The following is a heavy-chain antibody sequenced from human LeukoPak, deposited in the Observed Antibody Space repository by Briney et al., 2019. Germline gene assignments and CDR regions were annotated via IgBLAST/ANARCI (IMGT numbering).Heavy chain of an antibody. D-gene: IGHD3-22*01. CDR3: ARQPRGSGYGDY. CDR2: IYPADSDT. V-gene: IGHV5-51*01. CDR1: GYSFTNYW. J-gene: IGHJ4*02. Sequence: GESLKISCKGSGYSFTNYWIGWVRQMPGKGLEWMGIIYPADSDTRYSPSFRGQVTISVDKSISTAYLQWSSLRASDTAMYYCARQPRGSGYGDYWGQGTLVTVSS.